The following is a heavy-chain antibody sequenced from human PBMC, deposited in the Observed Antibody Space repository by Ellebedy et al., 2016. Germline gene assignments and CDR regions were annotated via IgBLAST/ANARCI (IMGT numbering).Heavy chain of an antibody. V-gene: IGHV4-59*01. CDR2: IYYSGST. Sequence: SETLSLXCTVSGGSISSYYWSWIRQPPGKGLEWIGYIYYSGSTNYNPSLKSRVTISVDTSKNQFSLKLSSVTAADTAVYYCARVWGYGDYYYYYYMDVWGKGTTVTVSS. J-gene: IGHJ6*03. CDR1: GGSISSYY. CDR3: ARVWGYGDYYYYYYMDV. D-gene: IGHD4-17*01.